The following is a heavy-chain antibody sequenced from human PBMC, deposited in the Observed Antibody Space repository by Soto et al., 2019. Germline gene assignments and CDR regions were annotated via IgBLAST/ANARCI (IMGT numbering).Heavy chain of an antibody. CDR1: GASIISGDHY. Sequence: LSLTCTVSGASIISGDHYWSWIRQPPGKGLEWIGYIYYSGNTYYNPSLKSRVIISVDTSENKFSLKLNSVTAADTAVYYCAREGRGRFLEWFGRYGMDGRGQGTAVSVYS. V-gene: IGHV4-30-4*01. J-gene: IGHJ6*02. CDR3: AREGRGRFLEWFGRYGMDG. CDR2: IYYSGNT. D-gene: IGHD3-3*01.